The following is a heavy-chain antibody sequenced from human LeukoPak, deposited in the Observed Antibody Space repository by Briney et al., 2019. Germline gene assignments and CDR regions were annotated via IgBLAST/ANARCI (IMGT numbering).Heavy chain of an antibody. V-gene: IGHV5-51*01. D-gene: IGHD3-10*01. Sequence: GESLKISCKGSGYTFTNYWIGWVRQMPGKGLEWMGIIYPGDSDTRYSPSFQGQVAISADKSISTAYLQWSSLKASDTAMYYCARHIQLWPTGVDYWGQGTLVTVSS. CDR3: ARHIQLWPTGVDY. CDR2: IYPGDSDT. J-gene: IGHJ4*02. CDR1: GYTFTNYW.